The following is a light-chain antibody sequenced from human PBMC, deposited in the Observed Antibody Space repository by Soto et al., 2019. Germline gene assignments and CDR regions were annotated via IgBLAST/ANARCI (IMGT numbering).Light chain of an antibody. J-gene: IGLJ2*01. CDR3: TAWDDSLSAVV. CDR2: GDD. V-gene: IGLV1-44*01. Sequence: QPVLTQPPSTSGTPGHRVTISCSGTRSNIGSSTVNWYQHLPGTAPKLLIYGDDQRPSGVPDRFSGSKSGTSVFLAISGLQSEDDADYYCTAWDDSLSAVVVGGGTKVTFL. CDR1: RSNIGSST.